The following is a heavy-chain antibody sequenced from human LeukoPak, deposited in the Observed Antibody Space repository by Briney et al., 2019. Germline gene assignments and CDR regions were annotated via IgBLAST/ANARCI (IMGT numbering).Heavy chain of an antibody. CDR3: AKDTHVVGASPLWYFDL. CDR2: ISGSGGST. Sequence: PGGSLRLSCAASGFTFSSYAMSWVRQAPGKGLEWVSAISGSGGSTYYADSVKGRFTISRDNSKNTLYLQMNSLRAEDTAVYYCAKDTHVVGASPLWYFDLWGRGTLVTVSS. J-gene: IGHJ2*01. D-gene: IGHD1-26*01. CDR1: GFTFSSYA. V-gene: IGHV3-23*01.